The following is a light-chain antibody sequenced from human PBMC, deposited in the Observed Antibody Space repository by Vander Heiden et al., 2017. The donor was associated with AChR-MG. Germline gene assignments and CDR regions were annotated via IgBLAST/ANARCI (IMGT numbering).Light chain of an antibody. V-gene: IGLV2-11*01. CDR1: SSDVGAYDY. Sequence: QSALPQPHSVSGSPGQSVIISCTGTSSDVGAYDYVSWYQVQPGKAPKIIINDVNKRPSGVPDRFSGSKSGTTASLTISGLQADDDADFYCCSYAGGFTWVFGGGTKVTVL. CDR3: CSYAGGFTWV. J-gene: IGLJ3*02. CDR2: DVN.